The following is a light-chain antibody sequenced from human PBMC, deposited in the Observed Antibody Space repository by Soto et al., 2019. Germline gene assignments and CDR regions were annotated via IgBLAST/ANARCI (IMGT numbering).Light chain of an antibody. CDR1: QSVSSSY. CDR2: GAS. J-gene: IGKJ5*01. Sequence: EIVLTQSPGTRSLSPGERATLSCRASQSVSSSYLAWYQQKPGQAPSLLISGASSRATGIPDRFSGSGSGTDFTLSISRLEPEDFAVYYCQQYGSSPRITFGQGTRLEIK. CDR3: QQYGSSPRIT. V-gene: IGKV3-20*01.